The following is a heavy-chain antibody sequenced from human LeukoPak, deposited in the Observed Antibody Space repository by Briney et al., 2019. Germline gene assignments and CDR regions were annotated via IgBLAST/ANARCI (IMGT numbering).Heavy chain of an antibody. D-gene: IGHD3-3*01. CDR3: AKDGLVFRFLEWPTNFDY. CDR2: ISYDGGNK. V-gene: IGHV3-30*18. Sequence: PGGSLRLSCAASGFTFSSYGMHWVRQAPGKGLEWVAVISYDGGNKYYADSVKGRFTISRDNSKNTLYLQMNSLRAEDTAVYYCAKDGLVFRFLEWPTNFDYWGQGTLVTVSS. CDR1: GFTFSSYG. J-gene: IGHJ4*02.